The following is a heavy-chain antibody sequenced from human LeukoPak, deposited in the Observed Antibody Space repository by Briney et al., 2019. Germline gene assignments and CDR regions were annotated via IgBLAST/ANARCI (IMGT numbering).Heavy chain of an antibody. J-gene: IGHJ4*02. V-gene: IGHV3-48*01. CDR1: GFTFSTYN. CDR2: ISSSCSII. Sequence: GGSLRLSCAASGFTFSTYNMNWVRQAPGKGLEWVSYISSSCSIIYYADSMKGRFTISRDNAKNSLYLQMNSLRVEDTAVYYCAREPFDYWGQGTLVTVSS. CDR3: AREPFDY.